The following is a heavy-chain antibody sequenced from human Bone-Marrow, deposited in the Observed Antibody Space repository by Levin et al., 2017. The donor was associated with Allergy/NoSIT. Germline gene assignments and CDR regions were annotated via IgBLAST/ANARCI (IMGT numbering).Heavy chain of an antibody. CDR1: GFTFSNYG. Sequence: GGSLRLSCAASGFTFSNYGMHWVRQAPGQGLECVSAINGNGDDTYYADSVKGRFTISRDNSKNTLYLQMGSLRAEDMAVYYCARENGGPFDYWGQGILVTVSS. J-gene: IGHJ4*02. CDR2: INGNGDDT. V-gene: IGHV3-64*02. CDR3: ARENGGPFDY. D-gene: IGHD4-23*01.